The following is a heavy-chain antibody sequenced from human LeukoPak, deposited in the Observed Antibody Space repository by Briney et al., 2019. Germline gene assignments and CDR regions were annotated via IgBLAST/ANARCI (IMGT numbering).Heavy chain of an antibody. CDR2: IIPIFGTA. J-gene: IGHJ6*03. V-gene: IGHV1-69*05. D-gene: IGHD6-19*01. Sequence: SVKVSCKASGGTFSSYAISWVRQAPGQGLEWMGGIIPIFGTANYAQKFQGRVTITRNTSISTAYMELSSLRSEDTAVYYCARGFKQWLVLSYYYMDVWGKGTTVTVSS. CDR1: GGTFSSYA. CDR3: ARGFKQWLVLSYYYMDV.